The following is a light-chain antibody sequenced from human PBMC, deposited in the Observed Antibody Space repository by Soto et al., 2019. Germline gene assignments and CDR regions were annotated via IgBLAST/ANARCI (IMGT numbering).Light chain of an antibody. CDR3: QQYGRPPLT. CDR2: GTA. Sequence: EIVLTQSPGTLSLSPGERATLSCRASQSVSSSYLAWYQQKPGQAPRLLIYGTASRATGIPDRFSGSGSGTDFTLTISRLEPEDFALYYCQQYGRPPLTFGGGTKVDIK. V-gene: IGKV3-20*01. CDR1: QSVSSSY. J-gene: IGKJ4*01.